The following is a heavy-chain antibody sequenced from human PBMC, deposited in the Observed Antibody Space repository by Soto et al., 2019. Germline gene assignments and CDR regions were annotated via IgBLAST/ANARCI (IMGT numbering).Heavy chain of an antibody. J-gene: IGHJ6*03. CDR1: GFTVSSNY. CDR3: ARGGLQGYYYMDV. D-gene: IGHD5-12*01. CDR2: NYSGGST. V-gene: IGHV3-66*01. Sequence: GSLRLSCAASGFTVSSNYMRWVRQAPGKGLEWVSVNYSGGSTYYADSVKGRFTISRDNSKNTLYLQMNSLRAEDTAVYYCARGGLQGYYYMDVWGKGTTVTVSS.